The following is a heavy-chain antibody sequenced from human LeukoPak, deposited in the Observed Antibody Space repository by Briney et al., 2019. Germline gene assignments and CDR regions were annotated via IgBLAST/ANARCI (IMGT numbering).Heavy chain of an antibody. D-gene: IGHD3-10*01. J-gene: IGHJ6*02. CDR2: ISGSGGST. V-gene: IGHV3-23*01. CDR1: GFTFSSYG. Sequence: GGSLRLSCAASGFTFSSYGMNWVRQAPGKGLEWVSVISGSGGSTYYADSVKGRFTISRDNSKNTLYLQMNSLRAEDTAVYYCARVLRFLWFGDLWVYCSYRMDVWGQGTTVTVSS. CDR3: ARVLRFLWFGDLWVYCSYRMDV.